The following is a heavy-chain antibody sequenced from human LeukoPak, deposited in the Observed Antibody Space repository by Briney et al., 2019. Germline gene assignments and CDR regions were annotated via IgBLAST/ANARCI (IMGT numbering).Heavy chain of an antibody. CDR3: AKVFDGGHYSSRWYGYFDC. V-gene: IGHV3-23*01. CDR1: GFIFSNYA. J-gene: IGHJ4*02. Sequence: TGGSLRLSCAASGFIFSNYAMSWVRQAPGKGLEWVSAISGSGGSTYHADSVKGRGTISRDNSKNTLYLQMNSLRAEDTAVYYCAKVFDGGHYSSRWYGYFDCWGQGTLVTVSS. CDR2: ISGSGGST. D-gene: IGHD6-13*01.